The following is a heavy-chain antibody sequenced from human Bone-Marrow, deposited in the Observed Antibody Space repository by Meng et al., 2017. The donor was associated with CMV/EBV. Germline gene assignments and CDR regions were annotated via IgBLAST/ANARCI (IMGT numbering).Heavy chain of an antibody. V-gene: IGHV4-39*07. J-gene: IGHJ4*02. D-gene: IGHD3-22*01. CDR3: ARDSFYYYDSSGYAYFDY. CDR1: GGSISSSSYY. Sequence: SETLSLTCTVSGGSISSSSYYWGWIRQPPGKGLEWIGSIYYSGSTYYNPSLKSRVTISVDTSKNQFSLKLSSVTAADTAVYYCARDSFYYYDSSGYAYFDYWGQGTLVPVSS. CDR2: IYYSGST.